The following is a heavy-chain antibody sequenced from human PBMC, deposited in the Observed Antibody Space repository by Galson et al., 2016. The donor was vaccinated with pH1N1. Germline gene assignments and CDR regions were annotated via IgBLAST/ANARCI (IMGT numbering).Heavy chain of an antibody. CDR1: GFTVSSNY. J-gene: IGHJ4*02. CDR3: ARVWSYDFWSGVGDFYFDY. D-gene: IGHD3-3*01. CDR2: VYSGGNT. V-gene: IGHV3-53*05. Sequence: SLRLSCAASGFTVSSNYMSWVRQAPGKGLEWVSIVYSGGNTYYADSVKGRFTISSDNSNNTLYLQMNSRRAEDTAVYYCARVWSYDFWSGVGDFYFDYWGQGILVTVSS.